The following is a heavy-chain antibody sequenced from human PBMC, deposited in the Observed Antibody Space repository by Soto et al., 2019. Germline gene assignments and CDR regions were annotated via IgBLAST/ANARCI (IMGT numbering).Heavy chain of an antibody. D-gene: IGHD2-15*01. CDR1: GFNFSSYA. J-gene: IGHJ4*02. CDR2: ISGSGGTT. V-gene: IGHV3-23*01. CDR3: ARAGAATLSDF. Sequence: PGGSLRLSCAASGFNFSSYAMSWVRQAPGKGLEWVSAISGSGGTTYYADSVKGRFTISRDNSKNTLYLQMNSLRAEDTAVYYCARAGAATLSDFWGQGTLVTVS.